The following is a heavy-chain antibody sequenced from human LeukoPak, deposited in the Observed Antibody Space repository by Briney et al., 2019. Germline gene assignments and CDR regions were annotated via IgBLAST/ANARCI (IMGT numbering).Heavy chain of an antibody. CDR3: ARGYYDILTGYYGLGWFDP. CDR1: GYSFTSYW. Sequence: PGESLKISCKGSGYSFTSYWICWVRQMPGKGLEWMGIIYPGDSDTRYSPSFQGQVTISADKSISTAYLQWSSLKASDTAMYYCARGYYDILTGYYGLGWFDPWGQGTLVTVSS. D-gene: IGHD3-9*01. J-gene: IGHJ5*02. V-gene: IGHV5-51*01. CDR2: IYPGDSDT.